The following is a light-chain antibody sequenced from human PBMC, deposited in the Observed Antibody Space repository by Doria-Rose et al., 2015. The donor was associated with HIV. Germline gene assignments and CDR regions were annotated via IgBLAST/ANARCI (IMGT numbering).Light chain of an antibody. J-gene: IGKJ2*01. Sequence: ELAVTHSPGTLSLSPGERATLSCRASQSVRSNSLTWYQQRPGQAPRLLIYGASNRAIGIPDRFSGSGSGTDFTLTISRLEPEDFAVYYCQHYGNSPLYTFGQGTKLDIK. CDR3: QHYGNSPLYT. V-gene: IGKV3-20*01. CDR2: GAS. CDR1: QSVRSNS.